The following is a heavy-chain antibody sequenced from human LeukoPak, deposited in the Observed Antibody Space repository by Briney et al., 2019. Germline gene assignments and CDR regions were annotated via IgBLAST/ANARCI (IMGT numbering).Heavy chain of an antibody. CDR2: IYTSGST. CDR1: GGSISSYY. CDR3: ARDLDSSSWYAAFGI. Sequence: SETLSLTCTVSGGSISSYYWSWIRQPAGKGLEWIGRIYTSGSTNYNPSLKSRVTMSVDTSKNQFSLKLSSVTAADTAVHYCARDLDSSSWYAAFGIWGQGTMVTVSS. D-gene: IGHD6-13*01. J-gene: IGHJ3*02. V-gene: IGHV4-4*07.